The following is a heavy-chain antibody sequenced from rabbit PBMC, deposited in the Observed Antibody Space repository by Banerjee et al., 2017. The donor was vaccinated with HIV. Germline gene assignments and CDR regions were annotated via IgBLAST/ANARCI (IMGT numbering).Heavy chain of an antibody. D-gene: IGHD3-1*01. Sequence: QSLEESGGDLVKPGASLTLTCTASGLDFSSSYWICWVRQAPGKGLEWIACIDVSSSGNTVYASWAKGRFTISKTSSTTVTLQMNSLTAADTATYFCARGPPATTVEWLDLWGQGTLVTVS. CDR1: GLDFSSSYW. V-gene: IGHV1S40*01. CDR3: ARGPPATTVEWLDL. J-gene: IGHJ5*01. CDR2: IDVSSSGNT.